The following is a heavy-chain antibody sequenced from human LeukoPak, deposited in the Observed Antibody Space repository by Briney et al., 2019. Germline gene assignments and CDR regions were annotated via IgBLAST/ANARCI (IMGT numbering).Heavy chain of an antibody. D-gene: IGHD3-3*01. V-gene: IGHV4-39*07. Sequence: PSETLSLTCTVSGGSISSSSYYWGWLRQPPGEGLEWIGGIYYSGRTYCNPSLRSRVTISVDTSKNQFSLKLSSVTAADTAVYYCASRSSIWSGYQDTLYYFDSWGQGTLVTVSS. CDR3: ASRSSIWSGYQDTLYYFDS. CDR2: IYYSGRT. J-gene: IGHJ4*02. CDR1: GGSISSSSYY.